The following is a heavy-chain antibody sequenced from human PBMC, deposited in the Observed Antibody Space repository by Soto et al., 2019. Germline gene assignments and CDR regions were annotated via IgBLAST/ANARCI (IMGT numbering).Heavy chain of an antibody. CDR3: ARERDYDFWTCQNLYYYGMDV. D-gene: IGHD3-3*01. CDR2: IYHSGST. J-gene: IGHJ6*02. Sequence: PSETLSLTCAVSGDSISSSGYSWSWIRQPPGKGLEWIGYIYHSGSTYYNPSLKSRVTISVDRSKNQFSLKLSSVTAEETAVYYCARERDYDFWTCQNLYYYGMDVWGQGDAVTVSS. V-gene: IGHV4-30-2*01. CDR1: GDSISSSGYS.